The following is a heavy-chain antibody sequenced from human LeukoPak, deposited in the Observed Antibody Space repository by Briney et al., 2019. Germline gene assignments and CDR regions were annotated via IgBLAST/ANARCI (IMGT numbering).Heavy chain of an antibody. J-gene: IGHJ4*02. V-gene: IGHV3-15*01. CDR1: GFTFSDAW. CDR2: IKSKNDGGTT. Sequence: GGSLRLSCAASGFTFSDAWMSWVRQAPGKGLEWVGRIKSKNDGGTTDYSAHVKGRFTISRDDSKNTLFLQMNSLKIEDTAMYYCTTIDYTFDSWGEGTLLTVSS. CDR3: TTIDYTFDS. D-gene: IGHD4-11*01.